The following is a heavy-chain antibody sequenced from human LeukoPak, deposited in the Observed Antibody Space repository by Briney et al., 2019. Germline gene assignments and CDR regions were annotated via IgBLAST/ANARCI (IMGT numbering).Heavy chain of an antibody. CDR3: ARGQRRLQDY. J-gene: IGHJ4*02. Sequence: SETLSLTCTVSGGSISSYYWSWIRQPPGKGLEWIGYIYYSGSTNYNPSLKSRVTISLDTSKSQISLKLSSVTAADTAVYYCARGQRRLQDYWGQGTLVTVSS. V-gene: IGHV4-59*01. CDR2: IYYSGST. CDR1: GGSISSYY.